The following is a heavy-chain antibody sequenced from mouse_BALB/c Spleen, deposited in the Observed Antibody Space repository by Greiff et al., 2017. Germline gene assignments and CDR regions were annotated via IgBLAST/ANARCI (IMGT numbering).Heavy chain of an antibody. Sequence: EVKLVESGGGLVQPGGSRKLSCAASGFTFSSFGMHWVRQAPEKGLEWVAYISSGSSTIYYADTVKGRFTISRDNPKNTLFLQMTSLRSEDTAMYYCARSEDGYYEIAYGGQGTLVTVSA. J-gene: IGHJ3*01. CDR3: ARSEDGYYEIAY. CDR2: ISSGSSTI. D-gene: IGHD2-3*01. V-gene: IGHV5-17*02. CDR1: GFTFSSFG.